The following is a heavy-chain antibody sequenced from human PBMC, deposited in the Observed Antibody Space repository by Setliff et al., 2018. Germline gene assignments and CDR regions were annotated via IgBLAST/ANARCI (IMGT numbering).Heavy chain of an antibody. D-gene: IGHD3-10*02. CDR3: LGAGTCSY. CDR1: GFSFRHCW. J-gene: IGHJ4*02. Sequence: PGESLRLSCVASGFSFRHCWVSWVRQAPGKGLEWVASINPEGSARYYVDSVKGRFTISRDNAKNSMSLQMSSLRSEDTALYYCLGAGTCSYWGQGTLVTVSS. CDR2: INPEGSAR. V-gene: IGHV3-7*01.